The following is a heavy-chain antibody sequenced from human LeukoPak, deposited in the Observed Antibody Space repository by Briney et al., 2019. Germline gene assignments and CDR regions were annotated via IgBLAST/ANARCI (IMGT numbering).Heavy chain of an antibody. V-gene: IGHV3-7*03. J-gene: IGHJ4*02. CDR2: IKQDGGEK. Sequence: GGSLRLSCAASGFTFSSYWMSWVRQAPGKGLEWVANIKQDGGEKYYVDSVKGRFTISRDNAKNSLYLQMNSLRAEDTAVYYCAKRGAEVGATVAPGDYWGQGTLLTVSS. CDR1: GFTFSSYW. D-gene: IGHD1-26*01. CDR3: AKRGAEVGATVAPGDY.